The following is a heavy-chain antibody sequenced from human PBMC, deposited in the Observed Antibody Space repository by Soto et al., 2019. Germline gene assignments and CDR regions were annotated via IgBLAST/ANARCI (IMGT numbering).Heavy chain of an antibody. CDR1: GGSISGTSYF. J-gene: IGHJ3*02. CDR2: IYDSGTT. V-gene: IGHV4-39*02. D-gene: IGHD3-3*01. CDR3: ARPRGLRFSVADVFDI. Sequence: PSETLSLTCTVSGGSISGTSYFWGWIRQPPGKGLEWIGSIYDSGTTYYNPSLKSRVTVSVDTSKNHFSLRLTSVIAADTAVYYCARPRGLRFSVADVFDIWGQGAMVTVSS.